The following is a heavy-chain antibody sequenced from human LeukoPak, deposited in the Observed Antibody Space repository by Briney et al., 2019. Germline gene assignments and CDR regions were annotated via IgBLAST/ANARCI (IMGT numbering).Heavy chain of an antibody. CDR2: ISGSGGST. CDR3: AKDSYSKGDF. D-gene: IGHD6-13*01. J-gene: IGHJ4*02. CDR1: GSTFSSYA. V-gene: IGHV3-23*01. Sequence: GGSLRLSCAAPGSTFSSYAMSWVRQAPGKGLEWVSAISGSGGSTYYADSVKGRFTISRDNAKNSLYLQMNSLRAEDTAVYYCAKDSYSKGDFWGQGVLVTVSS.